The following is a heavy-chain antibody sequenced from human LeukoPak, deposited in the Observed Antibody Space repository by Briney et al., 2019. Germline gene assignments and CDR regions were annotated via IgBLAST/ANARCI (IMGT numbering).Heavy chain of an antibody. CDR1: GFTFSSAC. J-gene: IGHJ4*02. CDR3: TTPALGRRLYYYDY. CDR2: IRSKSDGETV. V-gene: IGHV3-15*07. Sequence: GGSLRLSCAASGFTFSSACLSRVRQAPGKGLEWVGRIRSKSDGETVDYAAPVKGRFTISRDDSENILFLQMNSLKTEDTAVYYCTTPALGRRLYYYDYWGQGALVTVSP. D-gene: IGHD3-10*01.